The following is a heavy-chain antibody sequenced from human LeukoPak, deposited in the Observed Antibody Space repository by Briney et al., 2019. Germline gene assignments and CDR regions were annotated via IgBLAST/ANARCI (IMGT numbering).Heavy chain of an antibody. CDR3: ARERSGWYGALDI. CDR2: ISRSSSDI. D-gene: IGHD6-19*01. CDR1: GFSFSSYS. V-gene: IGHV3-21*01. J-gene: IGHJ3*02. Sequence: PGGSLRLSCAASGFSFSSYSMNWVRQAPGKGLEWVSYISRSSSDIDYADSEKGRFTISRDDAKISLYLQMNSLRAEDTAVYYCARERSGWYGALDIWGQGTMVTVSS.